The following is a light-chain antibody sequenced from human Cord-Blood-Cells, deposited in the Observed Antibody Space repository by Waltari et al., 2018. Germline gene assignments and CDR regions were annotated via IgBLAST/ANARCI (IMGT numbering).Light chain of an antibody. CDR1: KLGDKY. J-gene: IGLJ2*01. CDR3: QAWDSSTVG. CDR2: QDS. V-gene: IGLV3-1*01. Sequence: SYELTQPPSVSVSPGQTASITCSGDKLGDKYACWYQQKPGQSPVLVIYQDSKRPSGIPERFSGSNSGNTDTLTISGTQAMDEADYYCQAWDSSTVGFGGGTKLTVL.